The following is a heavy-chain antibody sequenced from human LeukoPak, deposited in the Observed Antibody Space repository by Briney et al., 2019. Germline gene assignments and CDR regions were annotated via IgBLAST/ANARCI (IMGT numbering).Heavy chain of an antibody. CDR1: GFTFSSYS. D-gene: IGHD6-13*01. V-gene: IGHV3-30*04. CDR2: ISYDESNK. CDR3: ATVGSGWSGDY. J-gene: IGHJ4*02. Sequence: GGSLILSCAASGFTFSSYSMHWVPQAPGKGLEWVALISYDESNKYYADSVKGRFTISRDNSKNTLYLQMNSLRPDDTAVYYCATVGSGWSGDYWGQGALVTVSS.